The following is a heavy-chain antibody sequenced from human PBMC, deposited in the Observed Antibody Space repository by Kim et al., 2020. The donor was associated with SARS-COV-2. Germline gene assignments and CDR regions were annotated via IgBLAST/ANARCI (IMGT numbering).Heavy chain of an antibody. CDR3: ATVVFSYDAGYFKN. Sequence: GGSLRLSCAASGYTFTYSYMGWVRQAPGKGLEWVSFIYSGGNTIYADSVKGRLINSSDHTKNTLYLQMNSLRAEDTAVYYCATVVFSYDAGYFKNWGQGTLVTVSS. CDR2: IYSGGNT. J-gene: IGHJ1*01. D-gene: IGHD3-22*01. CDR1: GYTFTYSY. V-gene: IGHV3-53*01.